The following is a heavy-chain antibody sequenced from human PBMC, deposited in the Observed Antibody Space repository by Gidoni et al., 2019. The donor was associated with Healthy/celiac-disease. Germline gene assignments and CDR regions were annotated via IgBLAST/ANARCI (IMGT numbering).Heavy chain of an antibody. CDR1: GYSFTSYW. V-gene: IGHV5-51*03. J-gene: IGHJ4*02. CDR2: IYPGDSDT. D-gene: IGHD3-10*01. CDR3: ARAGRSYGSGSSH. Sequence: EVQLVQSGAEEQKPGESLNISCKGSGYSFTSYWIGRVRQMPGKGLEWMGFIYPGDSDTGYSPSFQGQVTISADKSISTAYLQWSSLKASDTAMYYCARAGRSYGSGSSHWGQGTLVTVSS.